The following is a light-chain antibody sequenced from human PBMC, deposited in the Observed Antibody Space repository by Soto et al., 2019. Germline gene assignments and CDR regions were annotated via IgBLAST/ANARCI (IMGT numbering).Light chain of an antibody. CDR3: ATWDDSVYV. CDR1: TSNIGTNT. V-gene: IGLV1-44*01. CDR2: TND. J-gene: IGLJ1*01. Sequence: QSVLTQPPSAYGTPGQTVTISCYGSTSNIGTNTVNWFQHLPGMAPKLLIYTNDQRPSGVPDRFSGSRSGTSASLAISGLQSEDEADYYCATWDDSVYVFGTGTKLTVL.